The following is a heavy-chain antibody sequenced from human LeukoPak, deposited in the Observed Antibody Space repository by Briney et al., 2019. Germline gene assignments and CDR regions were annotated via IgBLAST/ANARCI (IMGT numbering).Heavy chain of an antibody. D-gene: IGHD3-10*01. J-gene: IGHJ4*02. V-gene: IGHV5-51*01. CDR1: GYSFTSYW. Sequence: GESLKISCKGSGYSFTSYWIGWVRQMPGKGLEWMGVIYPGDSDTRYSPSFQGQVTISADKSIRTAYLQWSSLKASDTAMYYCARHPPDYYASGRYYLPGDYWGQGTLVTVSS. CDR2: IYPGDSDT. CDR3: ARHPPDYYASGRYYLPGDY.